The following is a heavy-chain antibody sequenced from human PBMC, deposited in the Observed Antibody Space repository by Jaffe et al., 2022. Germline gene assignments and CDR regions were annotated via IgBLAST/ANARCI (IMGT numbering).Heavy chain of an antibody. CDR2: IYHSGST. CDR1: GYSISSGYY. Sequence: QVQLQESGPGLVKPSETLSLTCAVSGYSISSGYYWGWIRQPPGKGLEWIGSIYHSGSTYYNPSLKSRVTISVDTSKNQFSLKLSSVTAADTAVYYCAGSCSSTSCYEGLDYWGQGTLVTVSS. CDR3: AGSCSSTSCYEGLDY. J-gene: IGHJ4*02. V-gene: IGHV4-38-2*01. D-gene: IGHD2-2*01.